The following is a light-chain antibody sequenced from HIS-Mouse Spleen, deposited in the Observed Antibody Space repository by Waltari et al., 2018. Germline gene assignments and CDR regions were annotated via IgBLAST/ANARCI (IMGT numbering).Light chain of an antibody. J-gene: IGLJ3*02. Sequence: QSALTQPASVSGSPGQSITISCTGTSSDVGSYNLVSWYPQHPGKAPQLRIYEGSKRPSGVSNRFSGSKSGNTASLTISGLQAEDEADYYCCSYAGSSTWVFGGGTKLTVL. CDR3: CSYAGSSTWV. V-gene: IGLV2-23*01. CDR1: SSDVGSYNL. CDR2: EGS.